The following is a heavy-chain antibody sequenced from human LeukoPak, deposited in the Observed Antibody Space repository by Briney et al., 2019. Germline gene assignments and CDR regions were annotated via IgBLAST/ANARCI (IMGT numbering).Heavy chain of an antibody. Sequence: PGRSLRLSCAASGFTFDDYAMHWVRQVPGKGLEWVSGISWSSGSIGYADSVKGRFTISRDNAKNSLYLQMNSLRAEDMALYYCAKDSSSSGRELNYWGQGTLVTVSS. D-gene: IGHD6-6*01. CDR1: GFTFDDYA. CDR3: AKDSSSSGRELNY. V-gene: IGHV3-9*03. J-gene: IGHJ4*02. CDR2: ISWSSGSI.